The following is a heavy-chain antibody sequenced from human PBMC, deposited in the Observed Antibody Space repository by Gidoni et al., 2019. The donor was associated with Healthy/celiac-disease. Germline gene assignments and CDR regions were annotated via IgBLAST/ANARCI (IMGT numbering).Heavy chain of an antibody. CDR3: ARDRAGYNRDDAFDI. J-gene: IGHJ3*02. CDR2: RSYDGSNK. V-gene: IGHV3-30-3*01. D-gene: IGHD5-12*01. CDR1: GFTFSSYA. Sequence: VQLVDPGGGVVQPGRSLRLSCAASGFTFSSYAMHWVRQAPGKGLEWVAVRSYDGSNKYYADSVKGRFTISRDNSKNTLYLQMNSLRAEDTAVYYCARDRAGYNRDDAFDIWGQGTMVTVSS.